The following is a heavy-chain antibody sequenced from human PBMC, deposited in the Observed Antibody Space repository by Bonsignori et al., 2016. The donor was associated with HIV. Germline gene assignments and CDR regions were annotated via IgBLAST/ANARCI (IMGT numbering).Heavy chain of an antibody. V-gene: IGHV3-21*01. D-gene: IGHD2-21*01. CDR3: ARYVVDDYYYYMDV. Sequence: WIRQPPGKGLEWVSSISSSSSYIYYADSVKGRFTISRDNAKNSLYLQMNSLRAEDTAVYYCARYVVDDYYYYMDVWGKGTTVTVSS. J-gene: IGHJ6*03. CDR2: ISSSSSYI.